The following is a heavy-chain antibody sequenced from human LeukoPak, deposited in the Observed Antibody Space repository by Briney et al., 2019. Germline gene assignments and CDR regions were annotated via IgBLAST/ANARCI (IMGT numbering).Heavy chain of an antibody. D-gene: IGHD3-16*01. CDR1: GFTFSSYA. CDR3: ARVPYAIVAYYGMDV. CDR2: ISSSGSTI. Sequence: GGSLRLSCAASGFTFSSYAMSWVRQAPGKGLEWVTYISSSGSTIYYADSVKGRFTISRDNAKNSMYLQMNSLRAEDTAVYYCARVPYAIVAYYGMDVWGQGTTVTVSS. V-gene: IGHV3-48*03. J-gene: IGHJ6*02.